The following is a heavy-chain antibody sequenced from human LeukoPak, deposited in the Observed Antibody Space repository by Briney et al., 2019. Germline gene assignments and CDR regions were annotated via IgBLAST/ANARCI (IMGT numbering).Heavy chain of an antibody. J-gene: IGHJ6*03. CDR3: AKTGGVAGTYYYYYYYMDV. V-gene: IGHV1-69*06. Sequence: GASVKVSCKASGYAFTSYAMNWVRQAPGQGLEWMGGIIPIFGTANYAQKFQGRVTITADKSTSTAYMELSSLRSEDTAVYYCAKTGGVAGTYYYYYYYMDVWGKGTTVTVSS. CDR1: GYAFTSYA. D-gene: IGHD6-19*01. CDR2: IIPIFGTA.